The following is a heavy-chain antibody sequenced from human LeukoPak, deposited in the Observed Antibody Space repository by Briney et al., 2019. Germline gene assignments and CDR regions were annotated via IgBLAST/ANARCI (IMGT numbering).Heavy chain of an antibody. D-gene: IGHD6-13*01. Sequence: ASVKVSCKASGYTFTGYYMRWVRQAPGQGLEWMGWINPNSGGTNYAQKFQGRVTMTRDTSISTAYMELSRLRSDDTAVYYCARDRQRIAAAGTVWFDPWGQGTLVTVSS. CDR1: GYTFTGYY. CDR3: ARDRQRIAAAGTVWFDP. CDR2: INPNSGGT. V-gene: IGHV1-2*02. J-gene: IGHJ5*02.